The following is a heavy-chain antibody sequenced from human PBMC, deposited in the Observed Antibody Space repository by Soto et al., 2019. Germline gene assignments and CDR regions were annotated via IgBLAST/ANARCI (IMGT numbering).Heavy chain of an antibody. V-gene: IGHV1-8*01. CDR3: VRVYGEIDY. Sequence: QVQLVQSGAEVKKPGASVQVSCKASGYTFTNYDINWVRQATGQGLEWMGWMNPKSGNTGYVQQFQGRVIMTSSTSIGTDYMELSSLRSEDTPVYYCVRVYGEIDYWGQGTLVTVSS. CDR1: GYTFTNYD. J-gene: IGHJ4*02. CDR2: MNPKSGNT. D-gene: IGHD3-10*01.